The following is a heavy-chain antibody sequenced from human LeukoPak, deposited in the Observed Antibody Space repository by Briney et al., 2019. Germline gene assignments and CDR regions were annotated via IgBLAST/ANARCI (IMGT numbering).Heavy chain of an antibody. V-gene: IGHV3-30-3*01. CDR3: AREWGSYGDFDY. J-gene: IGHJ4*02. CDR2: TPYDGNTK. Sequence: GGSLRLSCAASGFSFSSFAMHWVRQAPGKGLEWVAVTPYDGNTKYYADSVKGRFTISRDNSKNTLYLQMNSLRAEDTALYYCAREWGSYGDFDYWGQGTLVTVSS. CDR1: GFSFSSFA. D-gene: IGHD1-26*01.